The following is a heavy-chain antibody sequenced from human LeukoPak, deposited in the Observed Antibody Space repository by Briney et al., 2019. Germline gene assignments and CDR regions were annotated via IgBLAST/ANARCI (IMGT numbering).Heavy chain of an antibody. CDR2: ISGSGGST. D-gene: IGHD3-22*01. CDR3: ARERYYYDSSGYYGIANDY. J-gene: IGHJ4*02. CDR1: GFTFSSYA. V-gene: IGHV3-23*01. Sequence: PGGSLRLSCAASGFTFSSYAMSWVRQAPGKGLEWVSAISGSGGSTYYADSVKGRFTISRDNSKNTLYLQMNSLRAEDTAVYYCARERYYYDSSGYYGIANDYWGQGTLVTVSS.